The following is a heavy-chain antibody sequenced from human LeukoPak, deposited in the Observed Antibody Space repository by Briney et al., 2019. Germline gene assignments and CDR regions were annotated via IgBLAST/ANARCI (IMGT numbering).Heavy chain of an antibody. V-gene: IGHV1-2*02. CDR1: GYTLTGYY. Sequence: GASVKVSCKASGYTLTGYYMNWVRQAPGQGLEWMGWINPNSGRTNYAQNFQGRVTMTRDPSISTAYMELSGLTSNDTAVYYCARDVRHRYCSSATCYRGWFDPWGQGTLVTVSS. D-gene: IGHD2-2*01. CDR2: INPNSGRT. CDR3: ARDVRHRYCSSATCYRGWFDP. J-gene: IGHJ5*02.